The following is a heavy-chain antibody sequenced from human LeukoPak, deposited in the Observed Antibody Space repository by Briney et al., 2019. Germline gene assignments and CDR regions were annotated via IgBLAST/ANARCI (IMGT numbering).Heavy chain of an antibody. CDR2: INWNGGST. Sequence: GGSLRLSRAASGFTFDDYGMSWVRQAPGKGLEWVSGINWNGGSTGYADSVKGRFTISRGNSKNTLYLQMNSLRAEDTAVYYCARGDSDAFDIWGQGTMVTVSS. V-gene: IGHV3-20*04. CDR1: GFTFDDYG. CDR3: ARGDSDAFDI. D-gene: IGHD3-3*01. J-gene: IGHJ3*02.